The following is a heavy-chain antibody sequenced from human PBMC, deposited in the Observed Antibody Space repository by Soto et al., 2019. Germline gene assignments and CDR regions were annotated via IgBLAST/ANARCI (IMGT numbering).Heavy chain of an antibody. D-gene: IGHD4-17*01. CDR2: VESSGST. V-gene: IGHV4-59*01. Sequence: WTWVRQPPGKGLEWIGYVESSGSTSYNPSLMSRVTISVDTSKNQFSLKLSSVTAADTAVYYCARGGVTTVVIPRYYYFGLDVWGQGTTVTVSS. J-gene: IGHJ6*02. CDR3: ARGGVTTVVIPRYYYFGLDV.